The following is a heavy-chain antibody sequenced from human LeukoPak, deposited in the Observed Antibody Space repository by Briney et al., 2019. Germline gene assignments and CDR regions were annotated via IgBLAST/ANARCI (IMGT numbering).Heavy chain of an antibody. CDR2: IIPILGIA. D-gene: IGHD1-26*01. CDR1: GGTFSSYA. Sequence: SVKVSCKASGGTFSSYAISWVRQAPGQGLEWMGRIIPILGIANYAQKFQGRVTITADKSTSTAYMELSSLRSEDTAVYYCARGIVGAPFDYWGQGTLVTVSS. CDR3: ARGIVGAPFDY. J-gene: IGHJ4*02. V-gene: IGHV1-69*04.